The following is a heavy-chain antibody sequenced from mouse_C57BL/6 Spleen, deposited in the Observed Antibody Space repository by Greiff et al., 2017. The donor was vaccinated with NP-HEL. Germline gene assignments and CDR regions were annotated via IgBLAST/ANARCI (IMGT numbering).Heavy chain of an antibody. CDR1: GYTFTSYW. J-gene: IGHJ3*01. D-gene: IGHD2-12*01. Sequence: QVQLQQPGAELVRPGSSVKLSCKASGYTFTSYWMHWVKQRPIQGLEWIGNIDPSDSETHYNQKFKDKDTLTVDKSSSTAYMQLSSLTSEDSAVYYCARSYDGAWFAYWGQGTLVTVAA. CDR2: IDPSDSET. CDR3: ARSYDGAWFAY. V-gene: IGHV1-52*01.